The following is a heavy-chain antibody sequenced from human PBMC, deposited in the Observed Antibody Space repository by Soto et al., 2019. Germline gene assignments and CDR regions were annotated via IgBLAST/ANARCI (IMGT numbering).Heavy chain of an antibody. D-gene: IGHD6-19*01. CDR3: ARDRSSGWDQGYGMDV. Sequence: SETLSLTCSVSGADINTYSWTWIRQPAGKGLEWIGYIYYSGSTSYNPSLKSRVTISVDTSKNQFSLKLRSVTAADTAVYYCARDRSSGWDQGYGMDVWGQGTTVTVSS. CDR2: IYYSGST. CDR1: GADINTYS. V-gene: IGHV4-59*01. J-gene: IGHJ6*02.